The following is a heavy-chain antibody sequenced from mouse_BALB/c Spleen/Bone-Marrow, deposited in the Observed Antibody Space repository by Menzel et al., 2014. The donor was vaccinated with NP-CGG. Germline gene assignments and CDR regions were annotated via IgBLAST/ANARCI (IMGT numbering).Heavy chain of an antibody. J-gene: IGHJ4*01. V-gene: IGHV1-82*01. CDR1: GYAFGSSW. Sequence: VQGVESGPELVKPGASVKISCKASGYAFGSSWMNWVKQRPGQGLEWIGRIYPGDGDTNYNGKFKGKATLTADKSSSTAYMQLSSLTSVDSAVYFCAKSGPYDYAMDYWGQGTSVTVSS. CDR3: AKSGPYDYAMDY. D-gene: IGHD1-3*01. CDR2: IYPGDGDT.